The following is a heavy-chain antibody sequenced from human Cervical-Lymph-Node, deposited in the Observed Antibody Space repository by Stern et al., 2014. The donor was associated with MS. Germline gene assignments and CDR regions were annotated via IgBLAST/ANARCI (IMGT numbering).Heavy chain of an antibody. CDR1: GFRFDGYA. D-gene: IGHD2-15*01. CDR3: ARAIGFCSGGNCEPYYYYGIDV. V-gene: IGHV3-9*01. CDR2: ISWSRGKI. J-gene: IGHJ6*02. Sequence: EVQLVESGGDLVQPGRSLRLSCAASGFRFDGYAMDGGRQAPGKGLEWVSGISWSRGKIGYADSVKCRFTISRDNVKNSLFLQMNSLRSEDTASYYCARAIGFCSGGNCEPYYYYGIDVWGQGTRVTVSS.